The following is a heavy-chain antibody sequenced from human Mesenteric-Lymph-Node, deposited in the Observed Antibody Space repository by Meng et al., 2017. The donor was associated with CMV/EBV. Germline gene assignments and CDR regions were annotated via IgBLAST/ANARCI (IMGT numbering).Heavy chain of an antibody. CDR3: ARDLSTMVVTPVFDY. Sequence: SGFTFGDYGLSWVRQGAGKGLEWVSGINWSGGSTDYADSVKGRFTISRDNAKNSLYLQISSLRVEDTALYYCARDLSTMVVTPVFDYWGQGTLVTVSS. CDR2: INWSGGST. D-gene: IGHD4-23*01. J-gene: IGHJ4*02. V-gene: IGHV3-20*03. CDR1: GFTFGDYG.